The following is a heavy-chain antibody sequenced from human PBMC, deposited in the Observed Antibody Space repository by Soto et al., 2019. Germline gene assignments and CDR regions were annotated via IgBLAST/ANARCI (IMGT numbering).Heavy chain of an antibody. V-gene: IGHV4-59*13. D-gene: IGHD3-3*01. CDR2: IYYSGST. J-gene: IGHJ6*02. CDR1: GGSLSSYY. CDR3: ARDLRRITIFGVVNSSGMDG. Sequence: PSATLSLTCPVFGGSLSSYYRSWSRPNTGKGLEWIGYIYYSGSTNYNPSRKSRVTISVDTSKNQFSLKLSSVTAADTAVYYCARDLRRITIFGVVNSSGMDGWVQGTKVTLSS.